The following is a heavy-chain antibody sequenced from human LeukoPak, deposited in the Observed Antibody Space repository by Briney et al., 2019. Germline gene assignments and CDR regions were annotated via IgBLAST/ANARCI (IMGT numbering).Heavy chain of an antibody. Sequence: SGTLSLTCAVYGGSFSGYYWSWIRQPPGKGLEWIGEINHSGSTNYNPSLKSRVTISVDTSKNQFSLKLSSVTAADTAVYYCARGRGYCSGGSCYGNWFDPWGQGTLVTVSS. D-gene: IGHD2-15*01. V-gene: IGHV4-34*01. CDR3: ARGRGYCSGGSCYGNWFDP. CDR2: INHSGST. J-gene: IGHJ5*02. CDR1: GGSFSGYY.